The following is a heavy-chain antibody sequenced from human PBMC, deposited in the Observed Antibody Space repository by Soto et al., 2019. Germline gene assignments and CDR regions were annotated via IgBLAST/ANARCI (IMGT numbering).Heavy chain of an antibody. CDR2: IIGSGART. Sequence: EVQLLESGGGLVQPGGSLRLSCAASGFTFSSYAMSWVRQAPGRGLEWVSDIIGSGARTNYADSVKGRFTISRDNSKRTLFLQMNSLRADDTAVYYCAKDKSGYDLWAFDIWGQGTMVTVSS. V-gene: IGHV3-23*01. J-gene: IGHJ3*02. CDR3: AKDKSGYDLWAFDI. CDR1: GFTFSSYA. D-gene: IGHD5-12*01.